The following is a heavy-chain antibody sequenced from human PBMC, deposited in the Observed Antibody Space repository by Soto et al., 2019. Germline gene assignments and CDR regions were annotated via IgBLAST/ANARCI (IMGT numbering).Heavy chain of an antibody. Sequence: QVQLQESGPGLVKPSETLSLTCTVSGGSISSYYWSWIRQPPGKGLEWIGYIYYSGSTNYNPSLKNRVPISQDTSKTQSPLHLSAVTAADPAVYYCARASPDSSGWDNWFDPWGQGTLVTVSS. D-gene: IGHD6-19*01. CDR1: GGSISSYY. V-gene: IGHV4-59*01. CDR2: IYYSGST. CDR3: ARASPDSSGWDNWFDP. J-gene: IGHJ5*02.